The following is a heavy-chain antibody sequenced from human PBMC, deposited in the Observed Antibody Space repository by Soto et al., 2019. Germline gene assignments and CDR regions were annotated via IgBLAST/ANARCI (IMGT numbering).Heavy chain of an antibody. CDR3: AHRRGVEGVPAAMPRKRRYYYYYMDV. D-gene: IGHD2-2*01. Sequence: SGPTLVNPTQTLTLTCTFSGFSLSTSGVGVGWIRQPPGKALEWLALIYWDDDKRYSPSLKSRLTITKDTSKNQVVLTMTNMDPVDTATYYCAHRRGVEGVPAAMPRKRRYYYYYMDVWGKGT. V-gene: IGHV2-5*02. J-gene: IGHJ6*03. CDR2: IYWDDDK. CDR1: GFSLSTSGVG.